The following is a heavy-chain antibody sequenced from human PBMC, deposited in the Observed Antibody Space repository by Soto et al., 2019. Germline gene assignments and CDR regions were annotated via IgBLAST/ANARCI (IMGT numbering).Heavy chain of an antibody. CDR3: ARKHSLDYIRWGLDP. CDR2: INPKSDDT. V-gene: IGHV1-2*02. D-gene: IGHD4-4*01. J-gene: IGHJ5*02. CDR1: GYPFSDNQ. Sequence: QVQLVQSGSEVKKPGASVKVSCKASGYPFSDNQIHWLRRAPGQGLEWMGRINPKSDDTNYAKKFQGRVTMTRDTSIDTAYLELTGLTSDDTATYYCARKHSLDYIRWGLDPWGQGTLVTVSS.